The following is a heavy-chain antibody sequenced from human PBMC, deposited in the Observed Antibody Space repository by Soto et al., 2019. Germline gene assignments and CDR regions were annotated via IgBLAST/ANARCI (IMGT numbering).Heavy chain of an antibody. CDR3: ARGAWFDP. Sequence: QVQLVESGGGLVKAGGSLRLSCAASGFTFSDYFMSWTRQTPGKGLEWVSYISSSGDRTYYADSVKGRFSISRDNAKSTLYLRMNSLRAEDTAVYYCARGAWFDPWGQGTLVTVSS. V-gene: IGHV3-11*01. J-gene: IGHJ5*02. CDR1: GFTFSDYF. CDR2: ISSSGDRT.